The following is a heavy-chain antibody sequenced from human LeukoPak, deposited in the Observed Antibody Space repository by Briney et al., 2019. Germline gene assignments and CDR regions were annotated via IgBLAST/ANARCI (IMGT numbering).Heavy chain of an antibody. CDR2: INHSGST. D-gene: IGHD5-24*01. CDR3: AMVRGRWLQVPSGYFDY. J-gene: IGHJ4*02. Sequence: SETLSLTCAVYGGSFSGYYWSWIRQPPGKGLERIGEINHSGSTNYNPSLKSRVTISVDTSKNQFSLKLSSVTAADTAVYYCAMVRGRWLQVPSGYFDYWGQGTLVTVSS. V-gene: IGHV4-34*01. CDR1: GGSFSGYY.